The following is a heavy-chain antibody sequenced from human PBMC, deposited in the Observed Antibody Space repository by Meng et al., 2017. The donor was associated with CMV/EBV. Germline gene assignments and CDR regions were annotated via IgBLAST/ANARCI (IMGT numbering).Heavy chain of an antibody. CDR3: ASLRNMVRGGGYFDY. CDR1: GFTFDDYG. D-gene: IGHD3-10*01. Sequence: GGSLRLSCAASGFTFDDYGMGWVRQAPGKGLEWVSGINWNGGSTGYADSVKGRFTISRDNAKNSLYLQMSSLRSEDTAVYYCASLRNMVRGGGYFDYWGQGTLVTVSS. CDR2: INWNGGST. J-gene: IGHJ4*02. V-gene: IGHV3-20*04.